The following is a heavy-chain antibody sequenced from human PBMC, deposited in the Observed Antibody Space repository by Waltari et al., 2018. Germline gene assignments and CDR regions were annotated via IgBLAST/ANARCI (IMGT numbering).Heavy chain of an antibody. D-gene: IGHD3-3*01. CDR2: INPNSGDT. V-gene: IGHV1-2*06. CDR3: ARSGGGTTTFGVAE. CDR1: GYTFTDSF. Sequence: QVQLVQSGAEVKKSGASVKVSCKASGYTFTDSFIHWLRQAPGQGLEWMGRINPNSGDTSYAQRFQGRVTMTGDTSITTAYMELTGLRSDDTAIYYCARSGGGTTTFGVAEWGQGSLVTVSS. J-gene: IGHJ4*02.